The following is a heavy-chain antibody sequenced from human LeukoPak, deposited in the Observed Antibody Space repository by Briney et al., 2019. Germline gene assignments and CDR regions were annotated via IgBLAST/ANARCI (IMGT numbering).Heavy chain of an antibody. J-gene: IGHJ5*02. CDR2: IYHSGST. CDR1: GGSISSGGYS. CDR3: ARGGEYLPKNWLDP. V-gene: IGHV4-30-2*01. Sequence: SETLSLTCAVSGGSISSGGYSWSWIRQPPGKGLEWIGYIYHSGSTYYNPSLKSRVTISVDRSKNQFSLKVSSVTAADTAVYYCARGGEYLPKNWLDPWGQGTLVTVPS. D-gene: IGHD3-10*01.